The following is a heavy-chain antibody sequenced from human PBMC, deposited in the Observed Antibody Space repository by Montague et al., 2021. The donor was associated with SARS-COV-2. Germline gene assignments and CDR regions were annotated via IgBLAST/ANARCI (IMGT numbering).Heavy chain of an antibody. D-gene: IGHD3-22*01. CDR2: VNHSGST. CDR3: ARRPHYYDSSGYYYPGPQRYYFDY. J-gene: IGHJ4*02. V-gene: IGHV4-34*01. Sequence: SETLSLTCAVYGGSFSGYYWSWIRLPPGNGLEWIGVVNHSGSTNYNPSLKSRVTISVATSKNQFSLKLSPVTAADTAVSYCARRPHYYDSSGYYYPGPQRYYFDYWGQGTLVTVSS. CDR1: GGSFSGYY.